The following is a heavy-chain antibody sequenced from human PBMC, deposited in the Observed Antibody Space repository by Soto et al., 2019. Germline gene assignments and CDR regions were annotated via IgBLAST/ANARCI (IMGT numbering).Heavy chain of an antibody. CDR1: GGTFSNYA. V-gene: IGHV1-69*06. CDR3: TRGIQRGS. J-gene: IGHJ5*02. Sequence: QVQLVQSGAEVTKHGSSVKVSCKASGGTFSNYALTWVRQAPGQGLEWMGGIIPLSGTPNYAQKFQGRVTITADKSTTTVYMELSGLRSEDTAVYYCTRGIQRGSWGQGTLVTVSS. CDR2: IIPLSGTP. D-gene: IGHD5-18*01.